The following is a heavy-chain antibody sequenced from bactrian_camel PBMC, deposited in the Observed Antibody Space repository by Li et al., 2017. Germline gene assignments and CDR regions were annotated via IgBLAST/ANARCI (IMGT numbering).Heavy chain of an antibody. CDR3: AADRWVGPNKLSSYEYNY. CDR1: GYRFTFHV. D-gene: IGHD5*01. Sequence: VQLVESGGGSVQAGGSLRLSCKATGYRFTFHVMAWFRQAPGKEREGDAAIGSGGETFYADSVKGRFAISQDNGETTMYLQMNRLQPEDTAMYYCAADRWVGPNKLSSYEYNYWGQGTQVTVS. J-gene: IGHJ4*01. V-gene: IGHV3S53*01. CDR2: IGSGGET.